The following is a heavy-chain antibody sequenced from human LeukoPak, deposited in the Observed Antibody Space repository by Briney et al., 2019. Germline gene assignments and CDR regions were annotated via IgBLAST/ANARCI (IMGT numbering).Heavy chain of an antibody. CDR2: FHVEDGEI. Sequence: ASVKVSCKVSGYTLTQLSVHWVRQAPGKGLEWMGGFHVEDGEIIYAQKFQGRVTMTEDTSTDTAYMELSSLRSEDTAVYYCATNRQIMILGVVIMPAFDIWGQGTMVTVSS. D-gene: IGHD3-3*01. J-gene: IGHJ3*02. V-gene: IGHV1-24*01. CDR1: GYTLTQLS. CDR3: ATNRQIMILGVVIMPAFDI.